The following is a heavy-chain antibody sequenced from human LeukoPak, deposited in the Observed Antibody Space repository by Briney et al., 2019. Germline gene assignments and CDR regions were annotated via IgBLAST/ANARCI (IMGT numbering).Heavy chain of an antibody. CDR1: GFTFSSYS. J-gene: IGHJ4*02. CDR3: ARDRAHSGDFDY. CDR2: ISSSSSYI. D-gene: IGHD6-25*01. Sequence: GGSLRLSCAASGFTFSSYSMNWVRQAPGKGLEWVSSISSSSSYIYYADSVKGRFTISRDNAKNSLYLQMNSLRAEDTAVYYCARDRAHSGDFDYWGQGTLVTVPS. V-gene: IGHV3-21*01.